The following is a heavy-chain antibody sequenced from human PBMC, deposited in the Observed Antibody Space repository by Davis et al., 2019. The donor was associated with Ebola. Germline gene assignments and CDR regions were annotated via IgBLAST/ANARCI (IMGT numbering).Heavy chain of an antibody. CDR2: VTSSGGGT. V-gene: IGHV3-23*01. J-gene: IGHJ6*04. CDR3: AKGGSGWPSDYSYGMGV. Sequence: GGPLRLSCAASGFTFSSYAMTWARQPPGKGLEWVSAVTSSGGGTYHADSVKGRFTISRDNSKNTLYLQMNSLRVEDTAVYYCAKGGSGWPSDYSYGMGVWGKGTTVTVSS. D-gene: IGHD6-19*01. CDR1: GFTFSSYA.